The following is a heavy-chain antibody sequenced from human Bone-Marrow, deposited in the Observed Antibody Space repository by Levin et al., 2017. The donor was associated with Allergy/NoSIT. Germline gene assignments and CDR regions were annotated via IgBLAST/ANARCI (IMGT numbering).Heavy chain of an antibody. CDR3: ARGFGSSWFDY. D-gene: IGHD6-13*01. CDR2: MNPDNGGT. Sequence: PGESLKISCKASGYTFTNYNIHWVRQAPGQGLEWMGWMNPDNGGTNYAQKFQGGVSMTRDTSISTDCMELASLRSDDTAIYYCARGFGSSWFDYWGQGTLVTVSS. V-gene: IGHV1-2*02. CDR1: GYTFTNYN. J-gene: IGHJ4*02.